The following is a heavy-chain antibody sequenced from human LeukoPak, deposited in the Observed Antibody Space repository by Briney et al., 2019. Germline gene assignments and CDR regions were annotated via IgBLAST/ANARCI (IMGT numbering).Heavy chain of an antibody. CDR1: GYTFTGYY. CDR3: AREYGSGSYTDY. V-gene: IGHV1-2*02. J-gene: IGHJ4*02. Sequence: ASVKVSCKASGYTFTGYYMHWVRQAPGQGLEWMGWINPNSGGTNYAQKFQGRGTMTRDTSISTAYMELSRLRSDDTAVYYCAREYGSGSYTDYWGQGPLVTVSS. D-gene: IGHD3-10*01. CDR2: INPNSGGT.